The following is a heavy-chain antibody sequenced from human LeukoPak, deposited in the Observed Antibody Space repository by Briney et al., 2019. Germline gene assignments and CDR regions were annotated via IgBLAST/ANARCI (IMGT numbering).Heavy chain of an antibody. Sequence: GASVKVSCKASGYTFTSYDINWVRQATGQGLEWMGWMNPKSGNTGYAQKFQGRVTMTRNTSISTAYMELSSLRSEDTAVYYCAREGYGRGGSCYPSCFDPWGQETLVTVP. V-gene: IGHV1-8*01. CDR1: GYTFTSYD. J-gene: IGHJ5*02. CDR3: AREGYGRGGSCYPSCFDP. D-gene: IGHD2-15*01. CDR2: MNPKSGNT.